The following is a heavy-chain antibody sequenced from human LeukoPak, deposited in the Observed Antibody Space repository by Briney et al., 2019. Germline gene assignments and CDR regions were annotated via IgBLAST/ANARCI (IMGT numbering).Heavy chain of an antibody. Sequence: PGGSLRLPCVDSGFMFRSYAMSWVRQAPGKGLEWVSAISGSGGSTYYEDSVKGRFTISRDNSKNTLFLLMNSLRVEDSAVYYCATNAGSYYGSGSYHPFWGQGTLVTVSS. V-gene: IGHV3-23*01. CDR1: GFMFRSYA. D-gene: IGHD3-10*01. CDR2: ISGSGGST. J-gene: IGHJ4*02. CDR3: ATNAGSYYGSGSYHPF.